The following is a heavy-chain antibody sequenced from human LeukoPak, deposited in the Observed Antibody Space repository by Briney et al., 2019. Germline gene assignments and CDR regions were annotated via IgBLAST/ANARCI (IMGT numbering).Heavy chain of an antibody. V-gene: IGHV1-18*01. CDR3: AREVDTAMVNAFDI. J-gene: IGHJ3*02. Sequence: ASVKVSCKASGYSFSNYGINWVRQAPGGGLEWMGWISGYDANTKYAQRFQGRVTMTTDTSTNSGFLEVKSLTSDDTAVYFCAREVDTAMVNAFDIWGQGTMVIVSS. CDR2: ISGYDANT. D-gene: IGHD5-18*01. CDR1: GYSFSNYG.